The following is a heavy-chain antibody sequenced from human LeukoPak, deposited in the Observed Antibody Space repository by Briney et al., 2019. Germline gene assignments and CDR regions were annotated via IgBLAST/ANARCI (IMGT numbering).Heavy chain of an antibody. Sequence: GGSLRLSCAASGFTFSSYGMHWVRQAPGKGLEWVAVIWYDRSNKYYADSVKGRFTISRDNSKNTLYLQMNSLRAEDTAVYYCAREDSSGYYYPDAFDIWGQGTMVTVSS. D-gene: IGHD3-22*01. CDR3: AREDSSGYYYPDAFDI. CDR2: IWYDRSNK. J-gene: IGHJ3*02. V-gene: IGHV3-33*01. CDR1: GFTFSSYG.